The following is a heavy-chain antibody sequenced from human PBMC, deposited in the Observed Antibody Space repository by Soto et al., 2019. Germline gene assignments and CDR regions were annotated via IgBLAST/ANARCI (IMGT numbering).Heavy chain of an antibody. CDR2: ISYDGSNK. CDR1: GFTFSSYG. V-gene: IGHV3-30*18. Sequence: GGSLRLSCAASGFTFSSYGMHWVRQAPGKGLEWVAVISYDGSNKYYADSVKGRFTISRDNSKNTLYLQMNSLRAEDTAVYYCAKDPHYGSGSYYNRATLWDYYYYGMDVWGQGTTVTVSS. J-gene: IGHJ6*02. D-gene: IGHD3-10*01. CDR3: AKDPHYGSGSYYNRATLWDYYYYGMDV.